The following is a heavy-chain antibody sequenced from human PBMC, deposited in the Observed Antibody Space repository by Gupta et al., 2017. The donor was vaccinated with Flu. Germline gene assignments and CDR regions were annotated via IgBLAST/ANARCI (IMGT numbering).Heavy chain of an antibody. Sequence: EVQLVESGGGLVQPGRSLRLSCAASGFTFDDYAMHWVRQAPGKGLEWVSGISWNSGSIGYADSVKGRFTISRDNAKNSLYLQMNSLRAEDTALYYCAKVLYDTPSNSRDAFDIWGQGTMVTVSS. CDR1: GFTFDDYA. CDR3: AKVLYDTPSNSRDAFDI. J-gene: IGHJ3*02. V-gene: IGHV3-9*01. D-gene: IGHD4-4*01. CDR2: ISWNSGSI.